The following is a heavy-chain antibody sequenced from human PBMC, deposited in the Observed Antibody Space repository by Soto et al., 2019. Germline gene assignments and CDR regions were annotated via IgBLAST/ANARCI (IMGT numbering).Heavy chain of an antibody. CDR1: GFSLTTPAMG. CDR3: AHGVGYSSGRQYFHT. D-gene: IGHD6-19*01. J-gene: IGHJ1*01. CDR2: IYWDDNK. V-gene: IGHV2-5*02. Sequence: QITLKESGPTLVKPTQTLTLTCTFSGFSLTTPAMGVGWIRQPPGQALEWLALIYWDDNKHYSPSLKNRLAIIKDTSKNQVVLTMTNMDPVDTATYFCAHGVGYSSGRQYFHTWGQGTLVTVSS.